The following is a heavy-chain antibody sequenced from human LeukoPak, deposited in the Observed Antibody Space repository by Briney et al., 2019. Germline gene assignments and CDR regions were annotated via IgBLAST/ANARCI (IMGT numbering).Heavy chain of an antibody. CDR1: GFTVSSNY. D-gene: IGHD5-12*01. J-gene: IGHJ4*02. CDR2: LYRGGTP. CDR3: ARGGTSGTTATYYFDY. V-gene: IGHV3-66*01. Sequence: PGGSLRLSCAASGFTVSSNYVGWVRQAPGKGLEWVSVLYRGGTPYYADSVRGRFTISRDNSKNTLYLQMNTLRADDTAVYYCARGGTSGTTATYYFDYWGQGTLVTVPS.